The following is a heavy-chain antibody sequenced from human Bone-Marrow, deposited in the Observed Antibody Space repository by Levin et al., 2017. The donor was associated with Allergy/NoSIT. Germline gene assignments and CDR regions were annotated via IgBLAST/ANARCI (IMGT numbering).Heavy chain of an antibody. CDR1: GYTLTELS. CDR3: ATDCLAPAGVGDY. CDR2: FDREDGET. D-gene: IGHD6-25*01. Sequence: GESLKISCKVSGYTLTELSIHWVRQAPGKGLEWMGNFDREDGETVYAQKFQGRVTMTEDTSRDTAYMELSSLRSEDTAIYYCATDCLAPAGVGDYWGQGTLVTVSS. V-gene: IGHV1-24*01. J-gene: IGHJ4*02.